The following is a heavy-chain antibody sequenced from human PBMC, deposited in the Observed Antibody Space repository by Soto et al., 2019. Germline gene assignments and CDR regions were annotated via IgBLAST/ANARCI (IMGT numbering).Heavy chain of an antibody. D-gene: IGHD3-22*01. J-gene: IGHJ4*02. CDR2: ISAYNGNT. Sequence: ASVKVSCKASGYTFTSYGISWLRQAPGQGLEWMGWISAYNGNTNYAQKLQGRVTMTTDTSTSTAYMELRSLRSDDTAVYYCARADYYDSSGYYFDYWGQGTLVTVSS. V-gene: IGHV1-18*04. CDR3: ARADYYDSSGYYFDY. CDR1: GYTFTSYG.